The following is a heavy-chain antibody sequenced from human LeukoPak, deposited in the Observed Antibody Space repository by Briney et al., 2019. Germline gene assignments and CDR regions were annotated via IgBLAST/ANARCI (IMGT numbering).Heavy chain of an antibody. D-gene: IGHD3-22*01. Sequence: SETLSLTCTIFGDSVSRSDSYWDWIRQPPGKGLEWIGTIYYSGRTYYSPSLKSRVTLSVDMSNNQFSLTLSSVTAADTALYFCARRRYYDSSGYLEWGQGALVTVSS. CDR3: ARRRYYDSSGYLE. CDR2: IYYSGRT. J-gene: IGHJ1*01. CDR1: GDSVSRSDSY. V-gene: IGHV4-39*01.